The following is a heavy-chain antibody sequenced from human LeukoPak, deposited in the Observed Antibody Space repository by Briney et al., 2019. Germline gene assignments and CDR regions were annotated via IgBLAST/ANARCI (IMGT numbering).Heavy chain of an antibody. Sequence: AASVKVSCKASSYIFINYGISWVRQAPGQGLEWMGWISAYNGNTNYAQNLQGRVTMTTDTSTSTAYMELRSLRSDDTAMYYCARGNYDILTGPRRTDAFDIWGQGTMVTVSS. CDR3: ARGNYDILTGPRRTDAFDI. J-gene: IGHJ3*02. CDR1: SYIFINYG. CDR2: ISAYNGNT. D-gene: IGHD3-9*01. V-gene: IGHV1-18*01.